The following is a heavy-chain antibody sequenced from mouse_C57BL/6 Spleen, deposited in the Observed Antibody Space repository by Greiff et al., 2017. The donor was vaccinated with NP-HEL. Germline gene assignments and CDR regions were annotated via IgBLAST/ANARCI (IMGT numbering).Heavy chain of an antibody. Sequence: EVKVVESGGGLVKPGGSLKLSCAASGFTFSSYAMSWVRQTPEKRLEWVATISDGGSYTYYPDNVKGRFTISRDNAKNNLYLQMSHLKSEDTAMYYCARGGGSSDFDYWGQGTTLTVSS. V-gene: IGHV5-4*03. CDR2: ISDGGSYT. J-gene: IGHJ2*01. CDR1: GFTFSSYA. D-gene: IGHD1-1*01. CDR3: ARGGGSSDFDY.